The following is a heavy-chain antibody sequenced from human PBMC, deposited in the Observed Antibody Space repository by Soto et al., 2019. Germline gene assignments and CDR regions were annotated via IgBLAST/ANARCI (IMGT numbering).Heavy chain of an antibody. J-gene: IGHJ4*02. Sequence: PGESLKISCKGSGYSFTSYWIGWVRQMPGKGLEWMGIIYPGDSDTRYSPSFQGQVTISADKSISTAYLQWSSLKASDTAMYYCARPVFPDYYDSSGYSYWGQGTLVTVSS. CDR1: GYSFTSYW. D-gene: IGHD3-22*01. CDR2: IYPGDSDT. CDR3: ARPVFPDYYDSSGYSY. V-gene: IGHV5-51*01.